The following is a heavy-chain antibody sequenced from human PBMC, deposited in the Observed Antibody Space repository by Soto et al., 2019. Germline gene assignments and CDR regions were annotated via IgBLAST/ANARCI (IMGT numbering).Heavy chain of an antibody. D-gene: IGHD2-15*01. CDR2: MNSDGSSI. CDR1: GFTFSSYW. CDR3: AREEVVAYYGMDV. Sequence: GGSLRLSCAASGFTFSSYWMHWVRQAPGKGLVWVSRMNSDGSSITYADSVKGRFTISRDSAKNTMYLQMNSLRAEDTAVYYCAREEVVAYYGMDVWGQGTTVTVSS. J-gene: IGHJ6*02. V-gene: IGHV3-74*01.